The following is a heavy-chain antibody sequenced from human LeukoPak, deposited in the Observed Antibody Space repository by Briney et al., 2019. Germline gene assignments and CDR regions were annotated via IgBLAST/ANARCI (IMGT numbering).Heavy chain of an antibody. J-gene: IGHJ6*03. CDR2: INPNSGGT. V-gene: IGHV1-2*02. CDR1: GYTFTGYY. D-gene: IGHD6-6*01. CDR3: ARDQLGPPYYYYYYMDV. Sequence: GASVKVSCKASGYTFTGYYMHWVRQAPGQGLEWMGWINPNSGGTNYAQKFQGRVTMTRDTSISTAYMELSRLRSDDTAVYYCARDQLGPPYYYYYYMDVWGKGTTVTVSS.